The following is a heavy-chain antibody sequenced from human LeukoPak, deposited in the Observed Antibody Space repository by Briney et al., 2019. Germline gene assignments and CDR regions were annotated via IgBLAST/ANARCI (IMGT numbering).Heavy chain of an antibody. J-gene: IGHJ6*03. CDR2: TYYRSKWYN. CDR3: ARVHSEVGYSYGYYYYYYMDV. V-gene: IGHV6-1*01. D-gene: IGHD5-18*01. Sequence: SQTLSLTCAISGDSVSSNSAAWNGIRQSPSRGLEWLGRTYYRSKWYNDYAVSVKSRITINPDTSKNQFSLQLNSVTPEDTAVYYCARVHSEVGYSYGYYYYYYMDVWGKGTTVTISS. CDR1: GDSVSSNSAA.